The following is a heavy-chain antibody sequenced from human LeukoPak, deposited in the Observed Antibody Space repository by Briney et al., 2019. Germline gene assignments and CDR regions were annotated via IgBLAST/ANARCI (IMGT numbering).Heavy chain of an antibody. V-gene: IGHV3-23*01. Sequence: PGGSLRLSCAASGFTFSSYAMSWVRQAPGKGLEWVSAISGSGGSTYYADSVKGRFTISRDNSKNTLYLQMNSLRAEDTAVYYCAKSHYDFWSGSSLFDAFDIWGQGTMVTVSS. CDR3: AKSHYDFWSGSSLFDAFDI. D-gene: IGHD3-3*01. CDR1: GFTFSSYA. J-gene: IGHJ3*02. CDR2: ISGSGGST.